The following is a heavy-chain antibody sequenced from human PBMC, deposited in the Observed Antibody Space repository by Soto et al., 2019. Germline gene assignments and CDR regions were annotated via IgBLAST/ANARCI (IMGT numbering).Heavy chain of an antibody. D-gene: IGHD6-6*01. CDR1: GGSVNSDNFY. CDR3: AREFSNSPEAFDA. V-gene: IGHV4-61*01. J-gene: IGHJ4*02. CDR2: IYYTGST. Sequence: QVHLQESGPGQVKPSETLSLICTVSGGSVNSDNFYWSWIRQPPGRGLEWIGYIYYTGSTNYHPSLKSRVTISIDTSRNQFSMKLSSVTAADTAVYYCAREFSNSPEAFDAWGQGSLVTVSS.